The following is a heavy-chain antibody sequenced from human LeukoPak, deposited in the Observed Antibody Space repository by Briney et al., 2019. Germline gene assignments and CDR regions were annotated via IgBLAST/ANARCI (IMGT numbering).Heavy chain of an antibody. CDR2: TNTDGSST. CDR1: GFTFSSYW. D-gene: IGHD4-23*01. CDR3: YGANAEH. J-gene: IGHJ1*01. V-gene: IGHV3-74*03. Sequence: GGPLRLSCAASGFTFSSYWMHWVRQAPGKGLVWVSGTNTDGSSTMYADSVKGRFTIARDNAKNTLYLQMNSLRAEDTAVYYCYGANAEHWGQGTLVTVSS.